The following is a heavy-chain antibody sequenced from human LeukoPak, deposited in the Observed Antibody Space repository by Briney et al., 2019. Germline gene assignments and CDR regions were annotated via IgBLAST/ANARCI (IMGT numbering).Heavy chain of an antibody. CDR3: ARELVNYYDSSVPFDY. CDR1: GGSISSYY. D-gene: IGHD3-22*01. J-gene: IGHJ4*02. Sequence: SETLSLTCTVSGGSISSYYWSWIQQPPGKGLEWIGYIYYSGSTNYNPSLKSRVSISIDTSKNQFSLKLSSVTAADTAVYYCARELVNYYDSSVPFDYWGQGTLVTVSS. V-gene: IGHV4-59*12. CDR2: IYYSGST.